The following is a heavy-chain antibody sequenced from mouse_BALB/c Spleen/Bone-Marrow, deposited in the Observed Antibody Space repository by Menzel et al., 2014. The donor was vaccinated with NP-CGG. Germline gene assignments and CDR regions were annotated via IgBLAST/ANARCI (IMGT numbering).Heavy chain of an antibody. CDR3: ASPIYYDYPLFAY. Sequence: QVQLKESGPGLVAPSQSLSITCTVSGFSLTSYGVHWVRQPPGKGLEWLGVIWAGGGTNYNSALMSRLSISKDNSKSQVFLKMNSLQTDDTAMYYCASPIYYDYPLFAYWGQGTLVTVSA. V-gene: IGHV2-9*02. CDR2: IWAGGGT. J-gene: IGHJ3*01. D-gene: IGHD2-4*01. CDR1: GFSLTSYG.